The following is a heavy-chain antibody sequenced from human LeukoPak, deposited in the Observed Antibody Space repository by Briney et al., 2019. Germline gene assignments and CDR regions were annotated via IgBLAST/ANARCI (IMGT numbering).Heavy chain of an antibody. Sequence: PSETLSLTCAVYGGSFSGYYWGWIRQPPGKGLEWIGEINHSGNTNYNPSLKSRVTISVDTSKNQFSLKLSSVTAADTAVYYCARSSKYYYYYGMDVWGQGTTVTVSS. CDR2: INHSGNT. CDR1: GGSFSGYY. J-gene: IGHJ6*02. V-gene: IGHV4-34*01. D-gene: IGHD6-13*01. CDR3: ARSSKYYYYYGMDV.